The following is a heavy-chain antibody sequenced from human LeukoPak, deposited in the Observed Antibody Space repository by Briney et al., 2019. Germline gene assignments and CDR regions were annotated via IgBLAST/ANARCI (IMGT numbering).Heavy chain of an antibody. CDR2: ISGSSGRT. J-gene: IGHJ3*01. CDR1: EFTFSSYA. CDR3: AKDLPVDL. V-gene: IGHV3-23*01. Sequence: GGSLRLSCAASEFTFSSYAMNWVRRAPGKGLEWVSAISGSSGRTYYADSVRGRFTISRDNSKNTLSLQMNSLRVEDTALYYCAKDLPVDLWGQGTMVTVSS.